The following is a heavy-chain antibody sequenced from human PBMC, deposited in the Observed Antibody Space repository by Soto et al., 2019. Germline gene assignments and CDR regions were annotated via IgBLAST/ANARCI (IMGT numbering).Heavy chain of an antibody. CDR1: GFTFSSDA. CDR2: ISGSGGST. Sequence: PWGSVRLSCAASGFTFSSDAMSWVRQAPGKGLEWVSAISGSGGSTYYADSVKGRFTISRDNSKNTLYLQMNSLRAEDTAVYYCAKDRSITQWLVLGGYSFDYWGQGTLVTVSS. V-gene: IGHV3-23*01. D-gene: IGHD6-19*01. CDR3: AKDRSITQWLVLGGYSFDY. J-gene: IGHJ4*02.